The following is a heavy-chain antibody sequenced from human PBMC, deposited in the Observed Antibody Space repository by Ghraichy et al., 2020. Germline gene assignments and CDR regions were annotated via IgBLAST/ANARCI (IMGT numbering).Heavy chain of an antibody. CDR1: GASITSGDYS. Sequence: SETLSLTCAVSGASITSGDYSWGWIRQPPGKGLEFIGYIYHTGSTYYQPSLKSRVTISVDRSKNRFSLKLISVTAADTAVYYCARVHRHGTLLSFKGGAFDIWGQGTMVTVSS. V-gene: IGHV4-30-2*01. D-gene: IGHD3-3*02. J-gene: IGHJ3*02. CDR3: ARVHRHGTLLSFKGGAFDI. CDR2: IYHTGST.